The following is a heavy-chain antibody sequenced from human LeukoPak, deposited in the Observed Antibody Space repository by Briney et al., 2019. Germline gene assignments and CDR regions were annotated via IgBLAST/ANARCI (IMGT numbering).Heavy chain of an antibody. D-gene: IGHD2-2*01. CDR2: ISAYNGNT. Sequence: ASVKVSCKASGYTFTSYGISWVRQAPGQGLEWMGWISAYNGNTNYAQKLQGRVTMTTDTSTSTAYMELRSLRSDDTAVYYCARDWYCSSTSCYPYMDVWGKGTTVTVSS. CDR1: GYTFTSYG. CDR3: ARDWYCSSTSCYPYMDV. V-gene: IGHV1-18*01. J-gene: IGHJ6*03.